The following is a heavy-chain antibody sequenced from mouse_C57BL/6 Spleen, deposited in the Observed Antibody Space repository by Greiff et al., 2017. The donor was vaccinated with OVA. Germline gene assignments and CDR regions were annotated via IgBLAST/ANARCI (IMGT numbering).Heavy chain of an antibody. Sequence: QVQLQQPGAELVKPGASVKLSCKASGYTFTSYWMQWVKQRPGQGLEWIGEIDPSDSYTNYNQKFKGKATLTVDTSSSTAYMQLSSLTSEDSAVYYCARYDYDVRYFDVWGTGTTVTVSS. CDR1: GYTFTSYW. J-gene: IGHJ1*03. V-gene: IGHV1-50*01. CDR3: ARYDYDVRYFDV. D-gene: IGHD2-4*01. CDR2: IDPSDSYT.